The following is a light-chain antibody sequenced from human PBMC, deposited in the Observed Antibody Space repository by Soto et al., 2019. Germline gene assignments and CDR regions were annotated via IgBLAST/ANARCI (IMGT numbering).Light chain of an antibody. Sequence: ETMMTQSPVTLSVSPGERVTLSCRASQYISTKLAWYQQKPGQSPRLVISGVSKRATGIPARFSGSGSGTEFNLTISSLQSEDLAVYYCQQYNNWPPITFGQGTRLEIK. V-gene: IGKV3D-15*01. CDR3: QQYNNWPPIT. CDR1: QYISTK. CDR2: GVS. J-gene: IGKJ5*01.